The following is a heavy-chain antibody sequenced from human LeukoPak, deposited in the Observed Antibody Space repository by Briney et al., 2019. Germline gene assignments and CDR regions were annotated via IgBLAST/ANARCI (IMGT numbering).Heavy chain of an antibody. J-gene: IGHJ6*02. CDR1: GYTFTGYY. D-gene: IGHD6-25*01. Sequence: GASVKVSCKASGYTFTGYYMHWVRQAPGQGLEWMGWINPNSGGTNYAQKFQGRVTMTRDVSISTGYMELSGLKSDDTAMYYCAIVGPLNAMDAWGQGTTVTVSS. V-gene: IGHV1-2*02. CDR3: AIVGPLNAMDA. CDR2: INPNSGGT.